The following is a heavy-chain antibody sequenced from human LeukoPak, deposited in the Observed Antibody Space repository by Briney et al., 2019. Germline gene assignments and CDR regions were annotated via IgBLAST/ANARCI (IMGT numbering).Heavy chain of an antibody. CDR2: INWNGGST. CDR1: GFTFGNYG. V-gene: IGHV3-20*04. Sequence: GGSLRLSCAASGFTFGNYGMSWVRQAPGKGLEWVSGINWNGGSTGYADSVEGRFTIFRDNAMNSQYLQMNSLRVEDTALYYCARAQTYGDSRLLLDYWGQGTLVTVSS. D-gene: IGHD4-17*01. CDR3: ARAQTYGDSRLLLDY. J-gene: IGHJ4*02.